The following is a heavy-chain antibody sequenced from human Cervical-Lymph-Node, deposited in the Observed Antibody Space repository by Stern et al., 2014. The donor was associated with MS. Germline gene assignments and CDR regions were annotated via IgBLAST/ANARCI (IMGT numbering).Heavy chain of an antibody. V-gene: IGHV1-69*01. CDR3: ALSSETSDRWYSLGYDL. CDR2: TFPVFGTP. Sequence: QVQLVQSGAEVTKPGSPAQVSFKASGGTFSKFPSSCVPQAPGQGLEQMGGTFPVFGTPTYAQEFRGRVTIAADVSTSTVYMELSSLRSDDTAVYYCALSSETSDRWYSLGYDLWGQGTLVTVSS. CDR1: GGTFSKFP. J-gene: IGHJ5*02. D-gene: IGHD6-13*01.